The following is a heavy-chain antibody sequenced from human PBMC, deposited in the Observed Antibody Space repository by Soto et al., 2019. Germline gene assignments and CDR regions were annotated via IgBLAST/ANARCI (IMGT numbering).Heavy chain of an antibody. V-gene: IGHV3-72*01. D-gene: IGHD3-22*01. J-gene: IGHJ4*02. Sequence: GGSLRLSCEASGFSFNTYNMNWVRQAPEKGLEWVGRSRDKPQGYSTAYAASVKGRFTTSRDESKNSAYLQMNSLKTEDTAVYYCVRATYFSDTSGYTRCLDYWGQGTLVTVSS. CDR1: GFSFNTYN. CDR3: VRATYFSDTSGYTRCLDY. CDR2: SRDKPQGYST.